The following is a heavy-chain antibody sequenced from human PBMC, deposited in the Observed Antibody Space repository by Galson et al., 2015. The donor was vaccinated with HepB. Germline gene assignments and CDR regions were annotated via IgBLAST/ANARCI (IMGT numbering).Heavy chain of an antibody. CDR1: GFTFSNYA. CDR2: ITGRGDNT. Sequence: SLRLSCAASGFTFSNYAMSWVRQAPGKGLEWVSTITGRGDNTLYPDSVKGRFTISRDNSKNTPYLEMNSLRAEDTAVYYCAKDRREIITSCGVVKPSFYFDFWGQGTLITVSS. D-gene: IGHD3-3*01. CDR3: AKDRREIITSCGVVKPSFYFDF. V-gene: IGHV3-23*01. J-gene: IGHJ4*02.